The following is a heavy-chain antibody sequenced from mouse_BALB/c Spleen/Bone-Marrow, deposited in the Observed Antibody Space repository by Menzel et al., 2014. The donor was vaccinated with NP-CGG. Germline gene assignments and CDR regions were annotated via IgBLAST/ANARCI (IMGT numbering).Heavy chain of an antibody. V-gene: IGHV14-3*02. CDR3: ARWLPPAY. CDR1: DFNIKDTY. J-gene: IGHJ3*01. CDR2: IDPANGNT. D-gene: IGHD2-2*01. Sequence: VQLQQSGAELVKPGASVKLSCTASDFNIKDTYMHWVKQRPEQGLEWIGRIDPANGNTKYDPKFQGKATITADTSSNTAYLQLSSLTSEDTAVYYCARWLPPAYWGQGTLVTVSA.